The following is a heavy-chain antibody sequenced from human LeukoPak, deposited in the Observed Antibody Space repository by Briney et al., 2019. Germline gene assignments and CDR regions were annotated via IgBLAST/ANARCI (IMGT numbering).Heavy chain of an antibody. Sequence: PGGSLRLSCAASGFTFSNFVMNWVRQAPGKGLQWVSTIGAGGVNTFYADSVKGRFTISRDDSQNTLYLQLNSLRAEDTAFYSWAKGDTVFRGGPDYWGQGTLVTVSS. D-gene: IGHD3-10*01. CDR1: GFTFSNFV. CDR2: IGAGGVNT. V-gene: IGHV3-23*01. J-gene: IGHJ4*02. CDR3: AKGDTVFRGGPDY.